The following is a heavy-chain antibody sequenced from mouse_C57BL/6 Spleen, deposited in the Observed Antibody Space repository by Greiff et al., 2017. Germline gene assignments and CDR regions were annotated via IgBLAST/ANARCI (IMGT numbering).Heavy chain of an antibody. J-gene: IGHJ4*01. V-gene: IGHV10-3*01. CDR1: GFTFNTYA. CDR3: VRAPLTTVVAPYAMDY. CDR2: IRSKSSNYAT. D-gene: IGHD1-1*01. Sequence: EVKLMESGGGLVQPKGSLKLSCAASGFTFNTYAMHWVRQAPGKGLEWVARIRSKSSNYATYYADSVKDRFTISRDDSQSMLYLQMNNLKTEDTAMYYCVRAPLTTVVAPYAMDYWGQGTSVTVSS.